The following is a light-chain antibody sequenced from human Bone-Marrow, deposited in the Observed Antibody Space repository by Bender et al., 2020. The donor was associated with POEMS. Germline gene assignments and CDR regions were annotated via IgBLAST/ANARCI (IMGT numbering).Light chain of an antibody. CDR3: DSCAGGTNYV. Sequence: QSALTQPPSASGSPGQSVTISCTGTNSDVGGYDFVSWYQHHPGKAPKLMIYEVSNRPSGLPDRFSGSKSGNTASLTISLLHAEDDADDYCDSCAGGTNYVFGTGTKVTVL. CDR2: EVS. CDR1: NSDVGGYDF. V-gene: IGLV2-8*01. J-gene: IGLJ1*01.